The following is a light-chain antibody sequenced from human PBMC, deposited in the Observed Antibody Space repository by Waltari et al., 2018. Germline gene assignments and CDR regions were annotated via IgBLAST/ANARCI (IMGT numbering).Light chain of an antibody. V-gene: IGLV1-40*01. CDR1: SAXIGARID. J-gene: IGLJ3*02. CDR2: NND. CDR3: XXYDRDLGAWV. Sequence: QSVLTQPPSVSGAPGETVIISCGGTSAXIGARIDVXXYQQIPGTAPKVVIHNNDRRPSGVPGRFAGSKSGTAASLAIIGVQAEDEADYXCXXYDRDLGAWVFXGGTKLTVL.